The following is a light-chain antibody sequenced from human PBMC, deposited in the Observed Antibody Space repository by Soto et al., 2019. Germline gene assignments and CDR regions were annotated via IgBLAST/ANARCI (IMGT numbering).Light chain of an antibody. J-gene: IGKJ1*01. V-gene: IGKV1-27*01. Sequence: DIQMTQSPSSLSASVGDRVTITCRARQGISNYLAWYQQQPGKVPKLLIYVASTLQSGVPSRFSGSGSGTDFTLTIRSLQPEDVATYYCQKYNSAPWTFGQGTQVEIK. CDR1: QGISNY. CDR3: QKYNSAPWT. CDR2: VAS.